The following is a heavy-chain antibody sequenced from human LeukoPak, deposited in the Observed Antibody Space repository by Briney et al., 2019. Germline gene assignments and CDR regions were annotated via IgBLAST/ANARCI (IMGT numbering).Heavy chain of an antibody. D-gene: IGHD3-10*01. Sequence: SETLSLTCTVSGVSISSYYWSWIRQPPGKGLEWIGYIYYSGSTNYNPSLKSRVTISVDTSKNQFSLKLSSVTAADTAVYYCARYMVRGVITSWGQGTLVTVSS. V-gene: IGHV4-59*01. J-gene: IGHJ5*02. CDR1: GVSISSYY. CDR3: ARYMVRGVITS. CDR2: IYYSGST.